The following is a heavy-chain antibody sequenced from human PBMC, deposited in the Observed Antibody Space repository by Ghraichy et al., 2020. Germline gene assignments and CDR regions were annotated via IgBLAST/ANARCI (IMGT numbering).Heavy chain of an antibody. CDR3: ARVSRYCSSTSCNYDY. D-gene: IGHD2-2*01. J-gene: IGHJ4*02. V-gene: IGHV1-3*01. CDR1: GYTFTSYA. Sequence: ASVKVSCKASGYTFTSYAMHWVRQAPGQRLEWMGWINAGNGNTKYSQKFQGRVTITRDTSASTAYMELSSLRSEDTAVYYCARVSRYCSSTSCNYDYWGQGTLVTVSS. CDR2: INAGNGNT.